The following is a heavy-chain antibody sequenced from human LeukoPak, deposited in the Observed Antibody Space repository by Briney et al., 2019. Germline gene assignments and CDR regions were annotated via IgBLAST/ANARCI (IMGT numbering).Heavy chain of an antibody. CDR3: ARGLTSSSWASPFDQ. CDR2: IYYSGSS. V-gene: IGHV4-31*03. D-gene: IGHD6-13*01. CDR1: GGSISSGGYY. J-gene: IGHJ4*02. Sequence: PSQTLSLTCTVSGGSISSGGYYWSWIRQHPGKGLEWIGYIYYSGSSYYNPSLKSRVTISVDTSKNQFSLNLSSMTAADTAVYYCARGLTSSSWASPFDQWGQGTLVTASS.